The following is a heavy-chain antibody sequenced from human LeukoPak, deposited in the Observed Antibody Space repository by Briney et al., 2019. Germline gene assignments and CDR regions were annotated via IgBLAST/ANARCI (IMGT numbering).Heavy chain of an antibody. CDR3: ATVPLRDATPGPGY. Sequence: ASVKVSCKASGYTLTDYYIHWVQQAPGKGLEWMGRIDPEDDDTIYAEKFQDRVTLTADTSTDTAYMELSSLRSEDTAVYYCATVPLRDATPGPGYWGQGTLVTVSS. V-gene: IGHV1-69-2*01. CDR2: IDPEDDDT. CDR1: GYTLTDYY. J-gene: IGHJ4*02. D-gene: IGHD5-24*01.